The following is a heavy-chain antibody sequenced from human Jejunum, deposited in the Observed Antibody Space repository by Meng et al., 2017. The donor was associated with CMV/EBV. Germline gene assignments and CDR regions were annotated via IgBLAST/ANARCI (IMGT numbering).Heavy chain of an antibody. CDR1: GFIFSNYA. J-gene: IGHJ4*02. V-gene: IGHV3-23*03. CDR3: AKGDSSGTSYFDY. CDR2: TYGGGVTT. Sequence: ASGFIFSNYAVGWVRQAPGKGLEWVSITYGGGVTTYSADFVKGRFTISRDNSMNTVFLQMNSLRTDDTAVYYCAKGDSSGTSYFDYWGQGTLVTVSS. D-gene: IGHD3-22*01.